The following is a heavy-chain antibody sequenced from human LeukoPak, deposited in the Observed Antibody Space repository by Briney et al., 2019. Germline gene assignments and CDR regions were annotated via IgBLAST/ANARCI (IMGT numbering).Heavy chain of an antibody. CDR2: IKQEGSEI. V-gene: IGHV3-7*01. CDR3: ARDKRVGPTLFDY. J-gene: IGHJ4*02. CDR1: GFIFSDYW. Sequence: GGSLRLSCAASGFIFSDYWMAWVRQAPGKEPEWMANIKQEGSEIYYVDSVKGRFTISRDNAKNSLFLHMNSLRVEDTAVYYCARDKRVGPTLFDYWGEGTLVTVSS. D-gene: IGHD1-26*01.